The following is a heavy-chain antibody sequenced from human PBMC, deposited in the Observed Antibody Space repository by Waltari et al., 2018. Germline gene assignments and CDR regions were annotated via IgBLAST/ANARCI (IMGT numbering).Heavy chain of an antibody. CDR1: GAAVISAGYC. J-gene: IGHJ4*02. CDR2: SYTRGST. CDR3: ARGIRGGELLFGVDY. Sequence: QVQLQESGPGLVRPSQTLSLTFTVSGAAVISAGYCWRWIRQPAGKVLEWIGYSYTRGSTNYNPSLKSRVTISVDTSKNQFSLKLSSVTAADTAVYYCARGIRGGELLFGVDYWGQGTLVTVSS. D-gene: IGHD1-26*01. V-gene: IGHV4-61*09.